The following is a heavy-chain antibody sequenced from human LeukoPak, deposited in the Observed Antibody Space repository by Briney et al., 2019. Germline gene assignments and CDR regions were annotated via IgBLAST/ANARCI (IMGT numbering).Heavy chain of an antibody. CDR1: GYTFTGYY. CDR3: ARDAERYSSGWYGFDP. CDR2: INPNSGNT. J-gene: IGHJ5*02. V-gene: IGHV1-18*04. Sequence: GASVKVSCKASGYTFTGYYMHWVRQAPGQGLEWMGWINPNSGNTNYAQKLQGRVTMTTDTSTSTAYMELRSLRSDDTAVYYCARDAERYSSGWYGFDPWGQGTLVTVSS. D-gene: IGHD6-19*01.